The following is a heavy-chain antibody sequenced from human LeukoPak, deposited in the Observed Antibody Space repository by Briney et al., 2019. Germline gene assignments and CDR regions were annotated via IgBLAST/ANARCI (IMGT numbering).Heavy chain of an antibody. D-gene: IGHD2-2*01. J-gene: IGHJ5*02. CDR1: GGTFSSYA. Sequence: ASVKVSCKASGGTFSSYAISWVRQAPGQGLEWMGGIIPIFGTPNYAQKFQGRVTITTDESTSTAYMELSSLRSEDTAVYYCASSTSCYGLCWFDPWGQGTLVTVSS. CDR2: IIPIFGTP. V-gene: IGHV1-69*05. CDR3: ASSTSCYGLCWFDP.